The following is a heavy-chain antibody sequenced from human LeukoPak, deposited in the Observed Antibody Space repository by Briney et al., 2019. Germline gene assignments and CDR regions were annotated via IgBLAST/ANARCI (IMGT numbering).Heavy chain of an antibody. J-gene: IGHJ4*02. V-gene: IGHV3-72*01. CDR1: GFTFSDHY. D-gene: IGHD3-22*01. Sequence: PGGSLRLSCAASGFTFSDHYMDWVRQAPGKGLEWVGRTRNKANSYTTEYAASVKGRFTISRNDLKNSLYLQMNSLKTEDTAVYYCARESVSSGGFDYWGQGTLVTVSS. CDR2: TRNKANSYTT. CDR3: ARESVSSGGFDY.